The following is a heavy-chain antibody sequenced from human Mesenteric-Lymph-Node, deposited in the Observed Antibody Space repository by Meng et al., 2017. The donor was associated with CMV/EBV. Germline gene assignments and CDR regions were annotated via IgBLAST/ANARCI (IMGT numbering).Heavy chain of an antibody. J-gene: IGHJ4*02. CDR3: ARHQRWLKSEGGFNY. Sequence: GAGLLKPSETLPLTCAVSGGSFSGYDWGCTRQPPGKGLEWIGEINHSGSTNYNPSLKSRVTISVDTSKNQFSLKLSSVTAADTAVYYCARHQRWLKSEGGFNYWGQGTLSPSPQ. CDR1: GGSFSGYD. D-gene: IGHD4-23*01. V-gene: IGHV4-34*01. CDR2: INHSGST.